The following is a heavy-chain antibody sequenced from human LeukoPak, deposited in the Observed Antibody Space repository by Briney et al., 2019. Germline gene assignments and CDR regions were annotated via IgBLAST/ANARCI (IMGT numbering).Heavy chain of an antibody. CDR3: AAELDDDILTGYSQP. J-gene: IGHJ5*02. CDR2: IVVGSGNT. Sequence: SVKVSCKASGFTFSSSAIQWVRQPRGQRPEWMGWIVVGSGNTNYAQRFQERVSITRDMSTSTAYMELSSLRSEDTAVYYCAAELDDDILTGYSQPWGQGTLVTVSS. V-gene: IGHV1-58*02. D-gene: IGHD3-9*01. CDR1: GFTFSSSA.